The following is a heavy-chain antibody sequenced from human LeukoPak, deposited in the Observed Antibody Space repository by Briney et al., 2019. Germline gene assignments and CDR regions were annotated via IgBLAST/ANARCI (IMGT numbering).Heavy chain of an antibody. Sequence: GGSLRLSCAASGFTFSNYEMNWVRQAPGKGLEWVSFISRSGATIYYTDSVKGRFTISRDNAKNSLYLQMNSLRAEDTAVYYCARVQRGIAVALDYWGQGTLATVSS. J-gene: IGHJ4*02. V-gene: IGHV3-48*03. D-gene: IGHD6-19*01. CDR2: ISRSGATI. CDR3: ARVQRGIAVALDY. CDR1: GFTFSNYE.